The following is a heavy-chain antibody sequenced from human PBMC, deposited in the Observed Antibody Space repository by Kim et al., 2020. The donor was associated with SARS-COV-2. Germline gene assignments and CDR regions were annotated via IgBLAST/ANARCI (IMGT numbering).Heavy chain of an antibody. J-gene: IGHJ6*02. D-gene: IGHD6-19*01. Sequence: GGSLRLSCAASGFTFSNAWMSWVRQAPGKGLEWVGSIKSKTDGGTTDYAAPVKGRFTISSDDSKNTLYLQMNSLKTEDTAVYYCTTDTRSYSSGFYYYYSSGMDVWGQGTTVTVSS. CDR3: TTDTRSYSSGFYYYYSSGMDV. CDR1: GFTFSNAW. CDR2: IKSKTDGGTT. V-gene: IGHV3-15*01.